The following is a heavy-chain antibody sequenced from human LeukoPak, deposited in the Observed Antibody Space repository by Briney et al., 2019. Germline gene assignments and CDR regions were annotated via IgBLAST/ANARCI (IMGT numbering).Heavy chain of an antibody. D-gene: IGHD6-13*01. Sequence: SETLSLTCTVSGGSISSYYWSWIRQPPGKGLEWIGEINHSGSTNYNPSLKSRVTISVDTSKNQFSLKLSSVTAADTAVYYCTRRTIAAAGPAGYWGQGTLVTVSS. CDR2: INHSGST. CDR1: GGSISSYY. J-gene: IGHJ4*02. V-gene: IGHV4-34*01. CDR3: TRRTIAAAGPAGY.